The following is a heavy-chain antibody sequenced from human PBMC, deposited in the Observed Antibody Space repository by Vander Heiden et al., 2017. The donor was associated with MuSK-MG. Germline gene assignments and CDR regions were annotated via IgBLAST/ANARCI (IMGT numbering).Heavy chain of an antibody. J-gene: IGHJ3*02. D-gene: IGHD3-10*01. CDR3: ARDLRFYGSGSYYPRRDAFDI. V-gene: IGHV1-18*01. CDR1: GSTCTRYD. Sequence: QVQLLQSGAEVKKPGASVTVSCMASGSTCTRYDLGWVRQAPGQGLEWMGWISAYNGNTNYAQKLQGRVTMTTDTSTSTAYMELRSLRSDDTAVYYCARDLRFYGSGSYYPRRDAFDIWGQGTMVTVSS. CDR2: ISAYNGNT.